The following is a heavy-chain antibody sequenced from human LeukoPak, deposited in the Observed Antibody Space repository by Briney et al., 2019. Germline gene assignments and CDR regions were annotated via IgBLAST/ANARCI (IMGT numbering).Heavy chain of an antibody. D-gene: IGHD2-21*02. V-gene: IGHV4-4*07. CDR1: GGSISSYY. CDR2: IYTSGST. J-gene: IGHJ6*03. Sequence: PSETLSLTCTVSGGSISSYYWSWLRQPAGKGLEWIGRIYTSGSTNYNPSLKSRVTMSVDTSKNQFSLKLSSVTAADTAVYYCARVAYCGGDCYSNYFYYYYMDVCGKGTTVTISS. CDR3: ARVAYCGGDCYSNYFYYYYMDV.